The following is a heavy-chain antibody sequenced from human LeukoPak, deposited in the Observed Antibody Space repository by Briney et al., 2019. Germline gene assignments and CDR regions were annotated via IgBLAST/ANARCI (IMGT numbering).Heavy chain of an antibody. D-gene: IGHD3-22*01. Sequence: GASVKVSCKASGGTFSSYAISWVRQAPGQGLEWMGGIIPIFGTANYAQKFQGRVTITADESTSTAYMELSSLRSEDTAVYYCARVGVPYCYDSSSNWYFDLWGRGTLVTVSS. CDR1: GGTFSSYA. CDR2: IIPIFGTA. J-gene: IGHJ2*01. CDR3: ARVGVPYCYDSSSNWYFDL. V-gene: IGHV1-69*13.